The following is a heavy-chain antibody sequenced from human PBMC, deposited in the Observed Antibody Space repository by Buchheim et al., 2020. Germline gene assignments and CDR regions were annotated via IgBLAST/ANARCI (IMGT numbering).Heavy chain of an antibody. J-gene: IGHJ4*02. D-gene: IGHD3-3*01. CDR2: INHSGST. CDR3: ARGIRLELRFLEWLLPFDY. CDR1: GGSISSGDYY. Sequence: QVQLQESGPGLVKPSQTLSLTCTVSGGSISSGDYYWSWIRQPPGKGLEWIGEINHSGSTNYNPSLKSRVTISVDTSKNQFSLKLSSVTAADTAVYYCARGIRLELRFLEWLLPFDYWGQGTL. V-gene: IGHV4-30-4*01.